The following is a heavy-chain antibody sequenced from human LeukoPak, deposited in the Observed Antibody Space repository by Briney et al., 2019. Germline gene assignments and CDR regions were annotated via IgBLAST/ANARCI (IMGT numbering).Heavy chain of an antibody. D-gene: IGHD3-10*01. Sequence: SETLSPTCAVYGGSFSGYYWSWIRQPPGKGLEWIGEINHSGSTNYNPSLKSRVTISVDTSKNQFSLKLSSVTAADTAVYYCATQGHVLLWFGELVDAFDIWGQGTMVTVSS. J-gene: IGHJ3*02. CDR2: INHSGST. V-gene: IGHV4-34*01. CDR1: GGSFSGYY. CDR3: ATQGHVLLWFGELVDAFDI.